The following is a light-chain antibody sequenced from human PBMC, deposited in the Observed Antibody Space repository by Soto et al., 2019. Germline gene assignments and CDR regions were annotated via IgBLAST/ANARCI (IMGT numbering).Light chain of an antibody. J-gene: IGKJ1*01. CDR3: QYWDDFSWT. V-gene: IGKV1-5*03. Sequence: DIQMTQSPSTLSASVGDRVTITCRASQSITDWLAWYQQKPGKAPKFLIYKASNLEGGVPSRFSGSGSGTEFTLTISGVQPDDFAIYYSQYWDDFSWTFGQGTKVEIK. CDR2: KAS. CDR1: QSITDW.